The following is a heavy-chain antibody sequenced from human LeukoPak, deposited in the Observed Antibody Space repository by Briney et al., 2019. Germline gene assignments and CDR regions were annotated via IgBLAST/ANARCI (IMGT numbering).Heavy chain of an antibody. CDR3: AKANYYDSSGYYQH. CDR2: ISWNSGSI. J-gene: IGHJ1*01. D-gene: IGHD3-22*01. CDR1: GFTFYYYA. Sequence: GGSLRLSCAASGFTFYYYAMHWVRQAPGKGLEWVSGISWNSGSIGYADSVKGRFTISRDNAKNSLYLQMNSLRAEDTALYYCAKANYYDSSGYYQHWGQGTLVTVSS. V-gene: IGHV3-9*01.